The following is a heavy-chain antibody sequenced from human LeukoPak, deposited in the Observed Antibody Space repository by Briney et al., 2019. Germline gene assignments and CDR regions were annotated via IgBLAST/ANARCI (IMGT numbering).Heavy chain of an antibody. CDR1: GGSISGYY. Sequence: SETLSLTCSVSGGSISGYYWSWIRQPPGKGLEWIGYIYYSGSTNYNPSLKSRVTISVDTSKNQFSLKLSSVTAADTAVYYCARVLESYRGGGYYFDYWGQGTLVTVSS. J-gene: IGHJ4*02. CDR3: ARVLESYRGGGYYFDY. V-gene: IGHV4-59*01. CDR2: IYYSGST. D-gene: IGHD3-16*01.